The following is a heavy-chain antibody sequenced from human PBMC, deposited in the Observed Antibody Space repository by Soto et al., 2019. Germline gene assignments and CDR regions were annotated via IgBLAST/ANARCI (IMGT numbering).Heavy chain of an antibody. Sequence: QVQLVQSGAEVKKPGSSVKISCKASGGTFSSYTISWVRQAPGQGLEWMGRIIPSLGRANYAQKFQGRVTITADKSTSTADMELSSLRSEDTAVYYCARAPSAAAGNWFDPWGQGTLVTVSS. J-gene: IGHJ5*02. D-gene: IGHD6-13*01. CDR1: GGTFSSYT. V-gene: IGHV1-69*08. CDR3: ARAPSAAAGNWFDP. CDR2: IIPSLGRA.